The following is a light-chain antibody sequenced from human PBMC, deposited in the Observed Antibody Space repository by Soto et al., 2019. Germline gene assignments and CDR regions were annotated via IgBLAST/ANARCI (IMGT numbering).Light chain of an antibody. CDR3: QQYGSSPLT. CDR2: GAS. J-gene: IGKJ4*01. V-gene: IGKV3-20*01. Sequence: EIVLTQSPGILSLSPGERASLSCRASQSVSSNYLAWYQQKPGQAPRLLIYGASSRATGIPDRFSGSGSGTAFTLTVSRLEPEDFAVYYWQQYGSSPLTFGGGTRVQIK. CDR1: QSVSSNY.